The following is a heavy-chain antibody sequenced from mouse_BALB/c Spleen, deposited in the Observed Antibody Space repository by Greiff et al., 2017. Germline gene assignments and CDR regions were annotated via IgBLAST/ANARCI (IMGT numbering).Heavy chain of an antibody. J-gene: IGHJ3*01. CDR3: ARTIYYDYDGWFAY. D-gene: IGHD2-4*01. CDR2: IWSGGST. CDR1: GFSLTSYG. V-gene: IGHV2-2*02. Sequence: QVQLQQSGPGLVQPSQSLSITCTVSGFSLTSYGVHWVRQSPGKGLEWLGVIWSGGSTDYNAAFISRLSISKDNSKSQVFFKMNSLQANDTAIYYCARTIYYDYDGWFAYWGQGTLVTVSA.